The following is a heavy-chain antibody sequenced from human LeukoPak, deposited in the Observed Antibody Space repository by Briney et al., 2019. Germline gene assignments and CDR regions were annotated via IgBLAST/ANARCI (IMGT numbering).Heavy chain of an antibody. V-gene: IGHV3-23*01. CDR1: GFTLANFG. CDR3: AKVLSTGYYYDS. CDR2: ISGDGDRT. D-gene: IGHD3-22*01. J-gene: IGHJ5*01. Sequence: PGGSLRLSCAASGFTLANFGMSWVRQAPGKGLEWVSGISGDGDRTHYADSVQGRFTVSRDNSKNTLFLEMNNLKVEDTALYYCAKVLSTGYYYDSWGQGTLVAVSS.